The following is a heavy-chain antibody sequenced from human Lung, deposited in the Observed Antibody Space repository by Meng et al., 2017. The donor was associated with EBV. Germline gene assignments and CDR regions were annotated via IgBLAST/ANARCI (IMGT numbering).Heavy chain of an antibody. CDR2: IYDSGST. CDR3: AREYSSSSGLPGP. Sequence: QVQLQESGPGLVKPSQTLSLTCTVSCGSIRFGDYYWSWIRQPPGKGLEWIGYIYDSGSTSYNPSLMSRVTISVDTSRNQFSLKLTSVTAADTAVYYCAREYSSSSGLPGPWGQGTLVTVSS. CDR1: CGSIRFGDYY. J-gene: IGHJ5*02. D-gene: IGHD6-6*01. V-gene: IGHV4-30-4*08.